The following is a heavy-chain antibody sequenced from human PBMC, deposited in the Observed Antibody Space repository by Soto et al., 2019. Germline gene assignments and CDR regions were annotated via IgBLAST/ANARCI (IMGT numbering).Heavy chain of an antibody. CDR3: ARNYVSYQKRFDP. J-gene: IGHJ5*02. Sequence: SLRLSCAASGFTFSSYAMIWVRQAPGKWLEWVSAISGSGGSTYYADSVKGRFTISRDNSKNTLYLQMNSLRAEDTAVYYCARNYVSYQKRFDPWGQGTLVTVSS. V-gene: IGHV3-23*01. CDR1: GFTFSSYA. D-gene: IGHD3-10*02. CDR2: ISGSGGST.